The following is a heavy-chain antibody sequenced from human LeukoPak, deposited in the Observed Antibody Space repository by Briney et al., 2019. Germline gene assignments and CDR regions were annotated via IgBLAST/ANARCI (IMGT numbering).Heavy chain of an antibody. Sequence: GGSLRLSCAASGFTFSSYAMHWVRQAPGKGLEWVAVISYDGSNKYYADSVKGRFTISRDNSKNTLFLQMDSLRPEDTAVYYCARGSAYQLLWKIAVAHHYDYWGQGTLVTVSS. D-gene: IGHD2-2*01. CDR2: ISYDGSNK. CDR3: ARGSAYQLLWKIAVAHHYDY. V-gene: IGHV3-30*04. CDR1: GFTFSSYA. J-gene: IGHJ4*02.